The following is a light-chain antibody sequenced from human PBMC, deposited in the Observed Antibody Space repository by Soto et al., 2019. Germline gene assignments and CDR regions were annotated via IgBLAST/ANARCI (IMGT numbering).Light chain of an antibody. Sequence: EIVMTQSPDILSVSPGERATLSCRASQSISSNLAWYQQKPGQAPRLLIYGAATRATGIPARFSGSGSGTDFTLTINSLQSEDFAVYYCQMYNNWVGTFGGGTKVEIK. CDR2: GAA. V-gene: IGKV3-15*01. J-gene: IGKJ4*01. CDR3: QMYNNWVGT. CDR1: QSISSN.